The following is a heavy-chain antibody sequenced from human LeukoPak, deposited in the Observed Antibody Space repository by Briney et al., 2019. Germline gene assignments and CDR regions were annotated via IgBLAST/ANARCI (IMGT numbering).Heavy chain of an antibody. J-gene: IGHJ6*03. CDR3: AREGATRDYYYYYMDV. V-gene: IGHV3-23*01. Sequence: GGSLRLSCAASEFTFSSYAMGWVRQAPGKGLEWVASISGTGSGTYYADSVKGRFTISRDNSKNEMYLQMNSLRAEDTAVYYCAREGATRDYYYYYMDVWAKGTTVTVSS. CDR2: ISGTGSGT. D-gene: IGHD1-26*01. CDR1: EFTFSSYA.